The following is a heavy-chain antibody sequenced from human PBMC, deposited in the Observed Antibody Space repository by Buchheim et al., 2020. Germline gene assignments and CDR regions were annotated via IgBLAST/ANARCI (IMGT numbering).Heavy chain of an antibody. CDR3: VWWLQFDY. D-gene: IGHD5-24*01. CDR1: GFTFSSYG. Sequence: QVQLVESGGGVVQPGRSLRLSCAASGFTFSSYGMHWVRQAPGKGLEWVAVISYDGSNKYYADSVKGRFTISRDNSKNTLYLQMNSLRAEDTAVYYCVWWLQFDYWGQGTL. V-gene: IGHV3-30*03. J-gene: IGHJ4*02. CDR2: ISYDGSNK.